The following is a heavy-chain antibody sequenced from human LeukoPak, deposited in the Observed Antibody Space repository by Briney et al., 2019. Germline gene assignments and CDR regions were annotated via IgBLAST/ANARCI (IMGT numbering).Heavy chain of an antibody. V-gene: IGHV3-48*04. CDR1: GFTFRSFA. CDR3: ATYTNWVAGDV. Sequence: GGSLRLSCAGSGFTFRSFAMSWVRQAPGKGLEWVSYISASGSNTYYADSVKGRFTISRDNAKSSLYLQMDSLRAEDTAVYYCATYTNWVAGDVWGQGTTVSVSS. D-gene: IGHD1-1*01. CDR2: ISASGSNT. J-gene: IGHJ6*02.